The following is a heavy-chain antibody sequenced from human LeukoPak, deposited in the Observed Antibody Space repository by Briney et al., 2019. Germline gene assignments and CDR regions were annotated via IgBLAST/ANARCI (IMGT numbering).Heavy chain of an antibody. CDR1: GFTFRSYA. Sequence: PGGALTLSCAASGFTFRSYAMTWVRQAPGKGLEWVSEVCNIATINYADSVKGRFTMSRDNSKNALYLQMNRLRGEDTAVYYCARGGYWDSASDYWSQGTVVTVSS. V-gene: IGHV3-23*01. J-gene: IGHJ4*02. CDR2: VCNIATI. D-gene: IGHD6-25*01. CDR3: ARGGYWDSASDY.